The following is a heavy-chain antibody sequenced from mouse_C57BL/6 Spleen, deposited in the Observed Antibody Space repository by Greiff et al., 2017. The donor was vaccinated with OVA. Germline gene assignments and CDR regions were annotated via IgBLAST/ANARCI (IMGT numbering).Heavy chain of an antibody. CDR2: INYDGSST. CDR1: GFTFSDYY. J-gene: IGHJ2*01. V-gene: IGHV5-16*02. CDR3: ARRGTPYYFDY. D-gene: IGHD2-14*01. Sequence: EVQLQQSEGGLVQPGSSMKLSCTASGFTFSDYYMAWVRQVPEKGLEWVANINYDGSSTYYLDSLKSRFIISRDNAKNILYLQMSSLKSEDTATYYCARRGTPYYFDYWGQGTTLTVSS.